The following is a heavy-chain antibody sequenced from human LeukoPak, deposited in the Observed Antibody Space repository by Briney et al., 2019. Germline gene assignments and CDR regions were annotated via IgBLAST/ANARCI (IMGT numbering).Heavy chain of an antibody. CDR2: IIPIFGTA. J-gene: IGHJ5*02. CDR3: ARSRDSSSWSHDNWFDP. CDR1: GGTFISYA. D-gene: IGHD6-13*01. V-gene: IGHV1-69*13. Sequence: ASVKVSCKASGGTFISYAISWVRQAPGQGLEWMGGIIPIFGTANYAQKFQGRVTITADESTSTAYMELSSLRSEDTAVYYCARSRDSSSWSHDNWFDPWGQGTLVTVSS.